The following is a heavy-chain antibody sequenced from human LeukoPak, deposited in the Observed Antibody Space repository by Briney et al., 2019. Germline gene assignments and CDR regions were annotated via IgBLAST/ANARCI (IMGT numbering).Heavy chain of an antibody. CDR1: GFTFSSYA. V-gene: IGHV3-23*01. CDR2: ISGSGGST. Sequence: GGSLRLSCAASGFTFSSYAVSWVRQAPGKGLEWVSAISGSGGSTYYADSVKGRFTISRDNSKNTLYLQMNSLRAEDTAVYYCAKDSVGAPSWGAFDIWGQGTMVTVSS. D-gene: IGHD1-26*01. J-gene: IGHJ3*02. CDR3: AKDSVGAPSWGAFDI.